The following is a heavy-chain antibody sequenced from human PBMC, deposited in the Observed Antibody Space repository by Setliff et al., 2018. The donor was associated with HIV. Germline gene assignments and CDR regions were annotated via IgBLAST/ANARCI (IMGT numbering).Heavy chain of an antibody. Sequence: ASVKVSCKASGYTFTSYDISWVRQAPGQGLEWMGHIDPEDGETIYAEKFQGRVTITADTSTDTAYMELSSPRSEDTATYYCATDTYYYDSRGSAATLWGQGTLVTVSS. V-gene: IGHV1-69-2*01. CDR2: IDPEDGET. CDR1: GYTFTSYD. D-gene: IGHD3-22*01. J-gene: IGHJ4*02. CDR3: ATDTYYYDSRGSAATL.